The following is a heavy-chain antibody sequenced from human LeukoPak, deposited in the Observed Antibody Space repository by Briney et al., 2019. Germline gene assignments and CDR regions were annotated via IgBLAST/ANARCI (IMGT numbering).Heavy chain of an antibody. J-gene: IGHJ6*03. D-gene: IGHD6-13*01. V-gene: IGHV4-39*07. CDR1: GGSISSSSYY. Sequence: SETLSLTCTVSGGSISSSSYYWGWIRQPPGKGLEWIGSVYYSLNTHYNPSLKSRVTISVDTSKNQFSLKLSSVTAADTAVYYCAREGGAAAGYYYYYYYMDVWGKGTTVTVSS. CDR2: VYYSLNT. CDR3: AREGGAAAGYYYYYYYMDV.